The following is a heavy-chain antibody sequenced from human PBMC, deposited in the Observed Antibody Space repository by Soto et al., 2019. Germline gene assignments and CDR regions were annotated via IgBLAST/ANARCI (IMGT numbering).Heavy chain of an antibody. CDR2: IYYSGST. Sequence: PSETLSLTCTVSVGSVSSGSYYWSWIRQPPGKGLEWIGYIYYSGSTNYNPSLKSRVTISVDTSKNQFSLKLSSVTAADTAVYYCAREPYSESYSILDYWGQETLVTVAS. V-gene: IGHV4-61*01. J-gene: IGHJ4*02. CDR1: VGSVSSGSYY. CDR3: AREPYSESYSILDY. D-gene: IGHD1-26*01.